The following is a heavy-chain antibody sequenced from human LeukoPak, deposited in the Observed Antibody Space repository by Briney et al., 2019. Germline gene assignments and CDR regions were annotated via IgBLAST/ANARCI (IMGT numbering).Heavy chain of an antibody. CDR1: GYTLTGYY. Sequence: GASVKVSCKASGYTLTGYYMHWVRQAPGQGLEWMGWINPNSGGTNYAQKFQGRVTMTRDTSISTAYMELSRLRSDDTAVYYCARVGLGYYDSSGYLDAFDIWGQGTMVTVSS. J-gene: IGHJ3*02. CDR2: INPNSGGT. CDR3: ARVGLGYYDSSGYLDAFDI. V-gene: IGHV1-2*02. D-gene: IGHD3-22*01.